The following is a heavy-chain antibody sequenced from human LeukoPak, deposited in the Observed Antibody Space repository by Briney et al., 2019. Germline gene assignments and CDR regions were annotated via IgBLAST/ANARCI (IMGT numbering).Heavy chain of an antibody. D-gene: IGHD1-1*01. CDR1: AFTFSSHP. Sequence: GGSLRLSCAASAFTFSSHPMGWVRRAPGKGLEWVSSICSSIGCTYYADSVRGRFAISRDDSKNTLYLQMNSLRAQDTAVYYCARISLAPSDNFDSWGQGTLVTVSS. CDR3: ARISLAPSDNFDS. CDR2: ICSSIGCT. V-gene: IGHV3-23*01. J-gene: IGHJ4*02.